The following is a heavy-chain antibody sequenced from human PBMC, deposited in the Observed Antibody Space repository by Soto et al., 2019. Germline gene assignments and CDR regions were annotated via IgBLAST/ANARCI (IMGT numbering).Heavy chain of an antibody. D-gene: IGHD6-6*01. CDR1: GGSFSGYY. J-gene: IGHJ4*02. V-gene: IGHV4-34*01. CDR3: ARAPTSTFDY. CDR2: INHSGST. Sequence: SETLSFTCAVYGGSFSGYYWSWIRQPPGKGLEWIGEINHSGSTNYNPSLKSRVTISVDTSKNHFSLKLSSVTAADTAVYYCARAPTSTFDYWGQGTLVTVSS.